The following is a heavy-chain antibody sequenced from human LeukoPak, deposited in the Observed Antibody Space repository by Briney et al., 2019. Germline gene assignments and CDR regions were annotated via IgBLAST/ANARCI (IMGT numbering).Heavy chain of an antibody. J-gene: IGHJ5*02. Sequence: SETLSLTCTVSGDSISTYYWNWIRQPPGKGLEWIGHIHYSGSTNYNPSFNSRATLSVDTSMRKFSLKLNCVTAADTAGYYCARRVSGSGFGESNWFDPWGQGTLVTVSS. CDR2: IHYSGST. CDR1: GDSISTYY. CDR3: ARRVSGSGFGESNWFDP. D-gene: IGHD3-10*01. V-gene: IGHV4-59*08.